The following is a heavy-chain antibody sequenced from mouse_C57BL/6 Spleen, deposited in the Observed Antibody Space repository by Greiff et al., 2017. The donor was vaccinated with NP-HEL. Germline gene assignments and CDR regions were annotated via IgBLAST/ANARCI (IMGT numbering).Heavy chain of an antibody. CDR1: GYTFTDYY. CDR3: AREIYYDYPYDFDY. V-gene: IGHV1-75*01. D-gene: IGHD2-4*01. Sequence: VQLQQSGPELVKPGASVKLSCKASGYTFTDYYINWVKQRPGRGLEWIGWIFPGSGSTYYNEKFKGKATLTVDKSSSKAYMLLSSLTSDDSAVYFSAREIYYDYPYDFDYWGQGTTLTVSS. CDR2: IFPGSGST. J-gene: IGHJ2*01.